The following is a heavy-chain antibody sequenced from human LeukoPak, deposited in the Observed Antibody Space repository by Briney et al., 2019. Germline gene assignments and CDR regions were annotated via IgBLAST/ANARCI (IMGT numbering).Heavy chain of an antibody. D-gene: IGHD6-19*01. CDR1: GFTFSSYW. J-gene: IGHJ4*02. Sequence: GGSLRLSCAASGFTFSSYWMHWVRQAPGKGLVWVSRINSDGSSTSYADSVKGRFTISRDNAKNTLYLQMNSLRAEDTAVYYCARDSPLKGYNSGWATNSFDFWGQGTLVTVSS. CDR2: INSDGSST. CDR3: ARDSPLKGYNSGWATNSFDF. V-gene: IGHV3-74*01.